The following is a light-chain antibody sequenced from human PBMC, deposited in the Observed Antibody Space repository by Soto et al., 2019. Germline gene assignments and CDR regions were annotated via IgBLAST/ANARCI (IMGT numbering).Light chain of an antibody. CDR1: SSDVGGYTY. Sequence: QSVLTQPAYVSGCPGQAITISCTGTSSDVGGYTYVSWYQQHPGKAPKFIIYDVSNRPSGVSNRFSGSKSGNTASLTISGLQAEDEADYYCSSYTTSNTRQIVFGTGTKVTVL. CDR2: DVS. J-gene: IGLJ1*01. CDR3: SSYTTSNTRQIV. V-gene: IGLV2-14*01.